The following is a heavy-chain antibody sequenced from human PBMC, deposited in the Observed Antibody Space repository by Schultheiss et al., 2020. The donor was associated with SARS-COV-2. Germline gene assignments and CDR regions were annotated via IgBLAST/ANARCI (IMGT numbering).Heavy chain of an antibody. CDR1: GFTFSSYT. CDR2: ISYDGSNK. Sequence: GGSLRLSCAASGFTFSSYTMHWVRQAPGKGLEWVADISYDGSNKHYADSVKGRFTISRDNSKNTLYLQMNSLRAEDTAVYYCAKGGRSSSWPFYYYYGMDVWGQGTTVTVSS. CDR3: AKGGRSSSWPFYYYYGMDV. V-gene: IGHV3-30*04. J-gene: IGHJ6*02. D-gene: IGHD6-13*01.